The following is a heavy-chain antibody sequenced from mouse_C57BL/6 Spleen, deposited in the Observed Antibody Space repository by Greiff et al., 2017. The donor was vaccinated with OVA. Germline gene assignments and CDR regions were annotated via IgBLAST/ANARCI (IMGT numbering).Heavy chain of an antibody. V-gene: IGHV1-52*01. CDR1: GYTFTSYW. CDR3: ARGGGITTVLDY. D-gene: IGHD1-1*01. CDR2: IDPSDSET. J-gene: IGHJ4*01. Sequence: QVQLKQPGAELVRPGSSVKLSCKASGYTFTSYWMHWVKQRPIQGLEWIGNIDPSDSETHYNQKFKDKATLTVDKSSSTAYMQLSSLTSEDSAVYYCARGGGITTVLDYWGQGTSVTVSS.